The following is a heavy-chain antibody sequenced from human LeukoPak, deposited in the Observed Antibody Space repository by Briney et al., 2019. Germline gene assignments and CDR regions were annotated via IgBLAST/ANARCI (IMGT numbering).Heavy chain of an antibody. CDR1: GFTFSDYY. J-gene: IGHJ3*02. Sequence: PGRSLRLSCAASGFTFSDYYMSWIRQAPGKGLEWVSYISSSSSYTNYADSVKGRFTISRHNSKNTLYLQMNSLRAEDTAMYYCARYGVGRGWYYAFDIWGQGTMVTVSS. D-gene: IGHD6-19*01. CDR2: ISSSSSYT. CDR3: ARYGVGRGWYYAFDI. V-gene: IGHV3-11*03.